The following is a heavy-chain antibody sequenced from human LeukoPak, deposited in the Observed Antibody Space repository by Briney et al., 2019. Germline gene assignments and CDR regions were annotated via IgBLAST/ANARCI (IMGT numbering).Heavy chain of an antibody. D-gene: IGHD1-14*01. CDR3: ARDFTSEDAFDI. CDR2: IIPIPRTA. CDR1: GGTFSRHE. V-gene: IGHV1-69*13. Sequence: SVKVSFKASGGTFSRHEISWVRQAPGQGLKWMGGIIPIPRTANYAQNFQGRVTITADESTSTVYMELRSLRSDDTAVYYCARDFTSEDAFDIWGQGTLVTVSS. J-gene: IGHJ3*02.